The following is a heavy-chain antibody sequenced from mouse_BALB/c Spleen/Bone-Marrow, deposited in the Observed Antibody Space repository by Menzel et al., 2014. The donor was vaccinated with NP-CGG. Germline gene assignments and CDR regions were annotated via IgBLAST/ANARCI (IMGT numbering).Heavy chain of an antibody. CDR1: GFSLTSYG. J-gene: IGHJ4*01. CDR3: ARRGSFYAMDY. Sequence: QVQLKESGPGLVAPSLSLSITCTISGFSLTSYGVHWVRQPPGKGLEWLVVIWSDGSTTYNSALKSRLSISKDNSKSQVFLKMNSLQTDDTTMCYCARRGSFYAMDYWGQGTSVTVSS. V-gene: IGHV2-6-1*01. CDR2: IWSDGST.